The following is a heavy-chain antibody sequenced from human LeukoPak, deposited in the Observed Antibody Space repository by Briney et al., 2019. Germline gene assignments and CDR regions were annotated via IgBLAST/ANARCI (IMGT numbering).Heavy chain of an antibody. CDR1: GFTFSTYG. Sequence: GGSLRLSCAASGFTFSTYGMHWVRQAPGKGLEWVAVIWYDGSNEYYADSVKGRFTIFRDNSRNTLYLQMNSLRAEDTAVYYCARDGGSGTLWSFFGYWGQGTLVTVSS. V-gene: IGHV3-33*01. CDR2: IWYDGSNE. J-gene: IGHJ4*02. CDR3: ARDGGSGTLWSFFGY. D-gene: IGHD1-26*01.